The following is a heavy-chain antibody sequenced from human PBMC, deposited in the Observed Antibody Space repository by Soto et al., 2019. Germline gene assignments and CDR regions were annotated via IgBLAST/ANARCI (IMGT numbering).Heavy chain of an antibody. J-gene: IGHJ5*02. V-gene: IGHV4-31*03. CDR3: ARALYCSNGVCEGGFDP. CDR1: GGSISSDDLY. D-gene: IGHD2-8*01. Sequence: QVQLQESGPGLVKPSQTLSLTCSVSGGSISSDDLYWSWIRQHPGKGLEWIGYVSYSGSTYRNPSLEGRVSMSVDTSKKLFALRLSSVTAADTAVYYCARALYCSNGVCEGGFDPWGQGTLVTVSS. CDR2: VSYSGST.